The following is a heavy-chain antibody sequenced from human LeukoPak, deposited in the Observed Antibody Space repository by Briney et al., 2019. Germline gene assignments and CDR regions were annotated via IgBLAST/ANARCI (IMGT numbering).Heavy chain of an antibody. CDR1: GFSLSSYA. V-gene: IGHV3-66*01. CDR2: IYNGGST. J-gene: IGHJ4*02. D-gene: IGHD2-15*01. CDR3: ARVYGSSYYFDY. Sequence: GGSLRLSCTVSGFSLSSYALSWVRQAPGKGLEWISVIYNGGSTHYADSVKGRFASSRDNSKNTLYLQMDSLRAEDTAIYYCARVYGSSYYFDYWGQGTLVTVSS.